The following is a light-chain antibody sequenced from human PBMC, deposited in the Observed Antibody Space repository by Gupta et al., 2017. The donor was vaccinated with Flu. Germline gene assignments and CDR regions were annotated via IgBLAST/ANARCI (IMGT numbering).Light chain of an antibody. J-gene: IGLJ3*02. Sequence: QSALTQPRSVSGSPGHSVTITCTGTRSDVGGYNYVSWYQQHQGKAPKLMIYDVSKRPSGVPDRFSGSKSGNTASLTISGLQADDEADDYCCSHAGSYTLVFGGGTKLTVL. CDR1: RSDVGGYNY. CDR3: CSHAGSYTLV. V-gene: IGLV2-11*01. CDR2: DVS.